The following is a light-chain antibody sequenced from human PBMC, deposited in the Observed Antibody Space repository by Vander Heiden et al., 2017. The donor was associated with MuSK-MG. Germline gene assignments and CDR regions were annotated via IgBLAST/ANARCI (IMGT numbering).Light chain of an antibody. Sequence: DMQMTQSPSSLSASVGDRVTITCRASQTITNWVAWYQQNPGKAPNLLIYDASSLESGVPSRFSGSGSGTEFTLTISVLHPDDSPTYYCQQYNSYLATFGGGTKVEI. CDR1: QTITNW. CDR2: DAS. CDR3: QQYNSYLAT. J-gene: IGKJ4*01. V-gene: IGKV1-5*01.